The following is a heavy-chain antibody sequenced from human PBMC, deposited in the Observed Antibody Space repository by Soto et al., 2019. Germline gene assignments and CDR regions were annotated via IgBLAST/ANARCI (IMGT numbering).Heavy chain of an antibody. D-gene: IGHD3-22*01. V-gene: IGHV3-15*01. Sequence: PGGSLRLSCAASGFTFSNAWMSWVRQAPGKGLEWVGRIKSKTDGGTTDYAAPVKGRVTISRDDSKNTLYLQMNSLKTEDTAVYYCTRKDFDDSSGYPYFDYWGQGTLVTV. J-gene: IGHJ4*02. CDR3: TRKDFDDSSGYPYFDY. CDR2: IKSKTDGGTT. CDR1: GFTFSNAW.